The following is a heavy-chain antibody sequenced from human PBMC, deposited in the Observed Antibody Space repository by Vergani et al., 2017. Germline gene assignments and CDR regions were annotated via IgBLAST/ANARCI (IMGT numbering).Heavy chain of an antibody. CDR2: IYYSGST. D-gene: IGHD6-13*01. CDR1: GGSISSYY. V-gene: IGHV4-59*12. J-gene: IGHJ1*01. CDR3: ARGRVFIQH. Sequence: QVQLQESGPGLVKPSETLSLTCTVSGGSISSYYWSWIRQPPGKGLEWIGYIYYSGSTNYNPSLKSRVTISVDTSKNQFSLKLSSVTAADTAVYYCARGRVFIQHWGQGTLVTVSS.